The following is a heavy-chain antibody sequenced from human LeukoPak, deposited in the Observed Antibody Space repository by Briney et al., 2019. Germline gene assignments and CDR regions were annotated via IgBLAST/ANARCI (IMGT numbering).Heavy chain of an antibody. D-gene: IGHD1-1*01. Sequence: GGSLRLSCAASGFTFSSYSMNWVRQAPGKGLEWVSSISSSSSYIYYADSVKGRFTISRDNAKNSLYLQMNSLRAEDTAVYYCARNPRYRVGDYYYYMDVWGKGTTDTVSS. CDR1: GFTFSSYS. CDR2: ISSSSSYI. CDR3: ARNPRYRVGDYYYYMDV. J-gene: IGHJ6*03. V-gene: IGHV3-21*01.